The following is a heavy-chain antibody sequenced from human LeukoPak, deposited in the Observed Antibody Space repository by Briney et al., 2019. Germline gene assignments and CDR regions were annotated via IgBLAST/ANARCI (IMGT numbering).Heavy chain of an antibody. CDR3: VSPTKVAYFYYYMDG. J-gene: IGHJ6*03. V-gene: IGHV1-18*01. D-gene: IGHD3-9*01. CDR2: ISTYNGNT. Sequence: ASVTVSCKTSGFTNPNYGSTWVRQPPGQGLEWMGWISTYNGNTQYAGKVQGRVTFTTDTYTNTIFMDLRSLTSDDTDVYFFVSPTKVAYFYYYMDGWGKGTSVTVSS. CDR1: GFTNPNYG.